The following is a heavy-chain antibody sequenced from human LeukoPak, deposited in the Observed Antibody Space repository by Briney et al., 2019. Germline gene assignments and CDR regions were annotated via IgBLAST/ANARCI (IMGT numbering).Heavy chain of an antibody. D-gene: IGHD2-2*01. V-gene: IGHV3-30*02. CDR2: IRYDGSNK. Sequence: PGRSLRLSCAASGFTFSSYGMHWVRQAPGKGLEWVAFIRYDGSNKYYADSVKGRFTISRDNSKNTLYLQMNSLRAEDTAVYYCAKTPSSTSLRIDYWGQGTLVTVSS. J-gene: IGHJ4*02. CDR3: AKTPSSTSLRIDY. CDR1: GFTFSSYG.